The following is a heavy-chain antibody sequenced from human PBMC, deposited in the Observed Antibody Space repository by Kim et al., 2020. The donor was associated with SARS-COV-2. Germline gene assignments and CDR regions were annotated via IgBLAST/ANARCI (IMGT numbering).Heavy chain of an antibody. CDR1: GFTFSSDW. CDR2: ISSNGDRI. CDR3: ARGKSGSPITLDY. Sequence: GGSLRLSCAASGFTFSSDWMHWVRQTPGKGLLWVSYISSNGDRISYADSVKGRFTISRDNAKITLYLHMNSLRGEDTAVYYCARGKSGSPITLDYWGQGTLVTVSS. D-gene: IGHD1-26*01. J-gene: IGHJ4*02. V-gene: IGHV3-74*01.